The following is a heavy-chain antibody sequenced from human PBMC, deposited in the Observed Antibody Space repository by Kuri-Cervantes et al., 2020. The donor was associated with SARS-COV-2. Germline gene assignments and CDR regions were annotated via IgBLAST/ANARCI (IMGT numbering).Heavy chain of an antibody. CDR2: IYSGHYTT. J-gene: IGHJ4*02. D-gene: IGHD6-13*01. CDR1: GFTFSSYA. Sequence: GESLKISCAASGFTFSSYAMTWARQAPGKGLEWVSVIYSGHYTTYYADSVKGRFTISRDNSKNTLYLQMNSLRAEDTAVYYCAKTEGAGSWNYFDAWGQGTLVTISS. CDR3: AKTEGAGSWNYFDA. V-gene: IGHV3-23*03.